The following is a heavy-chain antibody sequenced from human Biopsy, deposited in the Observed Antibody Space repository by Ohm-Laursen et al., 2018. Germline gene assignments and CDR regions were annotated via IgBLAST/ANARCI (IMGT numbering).Heavy chain of an antibody. CDR3: ARGLPRIAPMVRGRRTWFDP. CDR2: INHSGST. CDR1: GGSFSGYY. Sequence: GTLSLTCPVYGGSFSGYYWSWIRQPPGKGLEWIGEINHSGSTNYKPSLDSRVAISADTSKNQFSLNLYSVTAADTAVYFCARGLPRIAPMVRGRRTWFDPWGQGTLVTVSS. J-gene: IGHJ5*02. D-gene: IGHD3-10*01. V-gene: IGHV4-34*01.